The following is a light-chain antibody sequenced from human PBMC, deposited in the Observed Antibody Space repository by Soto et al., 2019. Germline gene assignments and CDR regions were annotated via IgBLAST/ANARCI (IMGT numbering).Light chain of an antibody. J-gene: IGKJ1*01. CDR3: QQYNSYSRA. V-gene: IGKV1-5*03. CDR2: KAS. CDR1: QSISTY. Sequence: DIQMTQSPSSLSASVRDRITITCRASQSISTYLNWYQQKPGKAPNLLIYKASTLKSGVPSRFSGSGSGTEFTLTISSLQPDDFATYYCQQYNSYSRAFGQGTKVDIK.